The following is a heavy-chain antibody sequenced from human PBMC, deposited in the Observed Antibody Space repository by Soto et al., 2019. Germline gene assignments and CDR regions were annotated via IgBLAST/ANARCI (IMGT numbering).Heavy chain of an antibody. D-gene: IGHD3-16*02. J-gene: IGHJ4*02. CDR2: NSYDGSNK. CDR1: GFSFSSFG. V-gene: IGHV3-30*18. CDR3: AKALGELSPESYDY. Sequence: QVQLVESGGGVVQPGRSLRLSCAASGFSFSSFGMHWVRQAPGKGLVWVAFNSYDGSNKYYADSVKGRFTISRDSSEKTLYLQMNSLRPEDTAVYYCAKALGELSPESYDYWGQGTLVTVSS.